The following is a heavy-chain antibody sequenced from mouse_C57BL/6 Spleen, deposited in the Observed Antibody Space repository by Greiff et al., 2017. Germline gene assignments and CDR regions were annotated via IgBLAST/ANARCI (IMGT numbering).Heavy chain of an antibody. J-gene: IGHJ4*01. D-gene: IGHD2-4*01. CDR3: ASLYDYEEAY. CDR2: ISDGGSYT. CDR1: GFTFSSYA. Sequence: EVQRVESGGGLVKPGGSLKLSCAASGFTFSSYAMSWVRQTPEKRLEWVATISDGGSYTYYPDNVKGRFTISRDNAKNNLYLQMSHLKSEDTAMYYCASLYDYEEAYWGQGTSVTVSS. V-gene: IGHV5-4*01.